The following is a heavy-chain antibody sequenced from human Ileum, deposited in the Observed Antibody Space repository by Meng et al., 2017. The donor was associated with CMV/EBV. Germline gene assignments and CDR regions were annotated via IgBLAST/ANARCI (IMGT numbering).Heavy chain of an antibody. CDR2: ISSSSNYI. CDR3: ARSNSRAHYWFDP. J-gene: IGHJ5*02. Sequence: ASGFTFSTYSMNWVRQAPGKGLEWVSSISSSSNYIYYADSVKGRFTISRDNAKNSLYLQMNTLRAEDTAVYYCARSNSRAHYWFDPWGQGTLVTVSS. V-gene: IGHV3-21*01. CDR1: GFTFSTYS. D-gene: IGHD6-13*01.